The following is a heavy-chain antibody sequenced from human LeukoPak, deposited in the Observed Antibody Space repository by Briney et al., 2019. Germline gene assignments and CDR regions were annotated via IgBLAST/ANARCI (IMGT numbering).Heavy chain of an antibody. D-gene: IGHD1-26*01. Sequence: PSETLSLTCTVSGGSISSYYWGWIRQPPGKGLEWIRSIYYSGSTYYNPSLKSRVTISVDTSKNQFSLKLSSVTAADTAVYYCARDGGVGATYNDYWGQGTLVTVSS. V-gene: IGHV4-39*07. CDR1: GGSISSYY. CDR2: IYYSGST. CDR3: ARDGGVGATYNDY. J-gene: IGHJ4*02.